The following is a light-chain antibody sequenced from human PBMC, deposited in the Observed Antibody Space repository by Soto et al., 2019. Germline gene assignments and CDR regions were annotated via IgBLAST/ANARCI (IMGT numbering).Light chain of an antibody. CDR3: PQNHAWPLT. J-gene: IGKJ1*01. CDR2: SAS. CDR1: DSINNC. Sequence: EIVMTQSPATLSVSPGERATLSCRASDSINNCCAWYQQKPGQAPRLLIYSASTRASGIPDRFSGSGSGTEFTLTVSSLQSEDFAVYYCPQNHAWPLTFGQGTKVEI. V-gene: IGKV3-15*01.